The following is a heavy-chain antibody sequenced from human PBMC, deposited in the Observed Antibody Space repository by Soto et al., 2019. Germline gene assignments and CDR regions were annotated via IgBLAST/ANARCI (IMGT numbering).Heavy chain of an antibody. V-gene: IGHV3-30-3*01. CDR1: GFTFSSYA. J-gene: IGHJ6*02. D-gene: IGHD2-15*01. CDR2: ISYDGSNK. CDR3: ARGGGSCSTCYGMDV. Sequence: PGGSLRLSCAASGFTFSSYAMHRVRQAPGKGLEWVAVISYDGSNKYYADSVKGRFTISRDNSKNTLYLQTNSLRAEDTAVYYCARGGGSCSTCYGMDVWGQGTTVTVSS.